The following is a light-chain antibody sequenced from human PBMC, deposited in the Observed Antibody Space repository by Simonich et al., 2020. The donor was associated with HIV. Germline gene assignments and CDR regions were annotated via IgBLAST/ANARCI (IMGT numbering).Light chain of an antibody. CDR1: SSTIGAGYD. CDR2: GNS. Sequence: QSVLTHPPSVSGAPGQRVTMSCTGSSSTIGAGYDVHWYQQFPGPAPKLLIYGNSNRPSGVPDRFSGSKSGTSASLAITGLQAEDEADYYCQSYDSSLEGVFGGGTKLTVL. J-gene: IGLJ3*02. CDR3: QSYDSSLEGV. V-gene: IGLV1-40*01.